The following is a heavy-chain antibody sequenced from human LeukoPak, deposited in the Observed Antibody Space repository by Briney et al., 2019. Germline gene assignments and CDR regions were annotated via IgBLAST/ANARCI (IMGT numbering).Heavy chain of an antibody. D-gene: IGHD6-13*01. J-gene: IGHJ4*02. CDR2: ISGSGGST. V-gene: IGHV3-23*01. Sequence: GGSLRLSCAASGFTFSSYAMSWVRQAPGKGLEWVSAISGSGGSTYYADFVKGRSTISRDNSKNTLYLQMNSLRAEDTAVYYCAKDESSSWYHYWGQGTLVTVSS. CDR3: AKDESSSWYHY. CDR1: GFTFSSYA.